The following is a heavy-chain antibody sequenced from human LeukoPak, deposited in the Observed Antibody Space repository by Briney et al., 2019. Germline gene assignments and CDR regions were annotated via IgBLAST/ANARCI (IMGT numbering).Heavy chain of an antibody. Sequence: GGSLRLSCAASGFTFSSYGMHWVRQAPGKGLEWVAFIRYDGSNKYYADSVKGRFTISRDNSKNTLYLQMNSLKAEDTAVYYCARMKKGSSGWFYYYYMDVWGKGTTVTVSS. D-gene: IGHD3-22*01. V-gene: IGHV3-30*02. CDR3: ARMKKGSSGWFYYYYMDV. CDR1: GFTFSSYG. J-gene: IGHJ6*03. CDR2: IRYDGSNK.